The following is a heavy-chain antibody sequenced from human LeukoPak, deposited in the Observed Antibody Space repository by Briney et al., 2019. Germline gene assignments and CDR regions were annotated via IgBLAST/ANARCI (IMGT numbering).Heavy chain of an antibody. V-gene: IGHV3-33*08. D-gene: IGHD4-23*01. J-gene: IGHJ4*02. CDR3: ARDNGGNSPDY. CDR1: GFTFSSYG. Sequence: GGSLRLSCAASGFTFSSYGMHWVRQAPAKGLEWVAVIWYGGSNKYYADSVKGRFTISRDNSKNTLYLQMNSLRAEDTAVYYCARDNGGNSPDYWGQGTLVTVSS. CDR2: IWYGGSNK.